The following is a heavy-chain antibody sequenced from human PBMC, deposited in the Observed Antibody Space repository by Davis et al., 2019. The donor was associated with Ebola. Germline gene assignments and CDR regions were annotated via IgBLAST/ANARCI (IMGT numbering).Heavy chain of an antibody. CDR3: AKDYLDY. D-gene: IGHD3-16*02. CDR2: ISYDGSNK. Sequence: GGSLRLSCAASPFPFSSYGMHWVRQAPGKGLEWVAVISYDGSNKYYADSVKGRFTISRDNSKNTLYLQMNSLRAEDTAVYYCAKDYLDYWGQGTLVTVSS. V-gene: IGHV3-30*18. J-gene: IGHJ4*02. CDR1: PFPFSSYG.